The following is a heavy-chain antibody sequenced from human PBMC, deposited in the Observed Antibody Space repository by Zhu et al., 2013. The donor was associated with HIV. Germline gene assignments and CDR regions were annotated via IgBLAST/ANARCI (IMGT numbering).Heavy chain of an antibody. CDR1: GGSFSSYG. D-gene: IGHD6-13*01. J-gene: IGHJ5*02. CDR3: ARKSGYSTSLAPFDP. CDR2: ISGYNDNT. V-gene: IGHV1-18*01. Sequence: QVQLVQSGAEVKKPGSSVKVSCRASGGSFSSYGISWVRQAPGQGLEWMGWISGYNDNTNYAQKLQGRVIMTTDTSTSTAYMELRSLRSDDTAVYYCARKSGYSTSLAPFDPWGQGTLVTVSS.